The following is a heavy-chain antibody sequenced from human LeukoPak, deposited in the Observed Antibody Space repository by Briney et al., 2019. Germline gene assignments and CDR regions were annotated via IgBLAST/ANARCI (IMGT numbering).Heavy chain of an antibody. CDR3: ANPGSFAFDI. D-gene: IGHD3-10*01. J-gene: IGHJ3*02. CDR1: GFTFSSYG. V-gene: IGHV3-23*01. CDR2: ISGCGGST. Sequence: GWSLRLSCAASGFTFSSYGMSWVGQAPGKGREGVSAISGCGGSTYYADSVKGRFTISRDNSKNTLYLQMNSLRAEDTAVYYCANPGSFAFDIWGQGTMVTVSS.